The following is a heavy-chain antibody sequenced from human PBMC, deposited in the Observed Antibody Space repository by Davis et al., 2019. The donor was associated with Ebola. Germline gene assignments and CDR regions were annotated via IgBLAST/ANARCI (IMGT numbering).Heavy chain of an antibody. CDR3: ARGRIAGYLNYYYYYGMDV. CDR2: INPSGGST. J-gene: IGHJ6*02. CDR1: GYTFTGYY. D-gene: IGHD6-13*01. Sequence: AASVKVSCKASGYTFTGYYMHWVRQAPGQGLEWMGIINPSGGSTSYAQKFQGRVTMTRDTSTSTVYMELSSLRSEDTAVYYCARGRIAGYLNYYYYYGMDVWGQGTTVTVSS. V-gene: IGHV1-46*01.